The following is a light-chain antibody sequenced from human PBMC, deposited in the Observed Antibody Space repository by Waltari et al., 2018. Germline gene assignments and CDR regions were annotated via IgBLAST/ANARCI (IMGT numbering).Light chain of an antibody. CDR2: EVS. V-gene: IGLV2-23*02. CDR1: SSDVGSYNL. J-gene: IGLJ2*01. Sequence: SALNQPASVSGSPGQSITISCTGTSSDVGSYNLVTWYQQYPGKAPKSMIYEVSKRHSGVSNRFSGSKSGNRASLTISGLQAEDEAAYCRCSDASSGTVVFGGGTKVTVL. CDR3: CSDASSGTVV.